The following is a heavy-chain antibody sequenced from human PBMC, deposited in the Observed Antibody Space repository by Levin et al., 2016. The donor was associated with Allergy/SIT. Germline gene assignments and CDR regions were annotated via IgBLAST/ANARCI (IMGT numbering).Heavy chain of an antibody. J-gene: IGHJ6*02. Sequence: RQAPGKGLEWIGYIYYSGSTNYNPSLKSRVTISVDTSKNQFSLKLSSVTAADTAVYYCARDQASGYGMDVWGQGTTVTVSS. D-gene: IGHD6-6*01. V-gene: IGHV4-59*01. CDR3: ARDQASGYGMDV. CDR2: IYYSGST.